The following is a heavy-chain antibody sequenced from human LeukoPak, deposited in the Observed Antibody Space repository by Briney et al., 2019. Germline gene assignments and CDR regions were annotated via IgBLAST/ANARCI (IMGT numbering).Heavy chain of an antibody. V-gene: IGHV1-2*06. CDR2: INPNSGGT. J-gene: IGHJ3*02. D-gene: IGHD1-26*01. Sequence: ASVKVSCKASGYTFTGYYMHWVRQAPGQGLEWMGRINPNSGGTNYAQKFQGRVTMTRDTSTSTAYMELSRLRSDDTAVYYCASLARESDAFDIWGQGTMVTVSS. CDR3: ASLARESDAFDI. CDR1: GYTFTGYY.